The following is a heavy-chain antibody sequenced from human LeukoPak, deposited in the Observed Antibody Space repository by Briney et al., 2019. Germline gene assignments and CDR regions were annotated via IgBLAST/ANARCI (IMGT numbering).Heavy chain of an antibody. D-gene: IGHD5-12*01. CDR3: AKDGGRDGGYDYSPGVLDI. J-gene: IGHJ3*02. CDR1: GFIFSNYG. V-gene: IGHV3-30*02. Sequence: GGSLRLSCAASGFIFSNYGMHWVRQAPGKGLEWVAFIRFDGRNEFYAESMKGRFTISRDNFKNTVYLQMKTLTLEDTAVYYCAKDGGRDGGYDYSPGVLDIWGQGTMVTVSS. CDR2: IRFDGRNE.